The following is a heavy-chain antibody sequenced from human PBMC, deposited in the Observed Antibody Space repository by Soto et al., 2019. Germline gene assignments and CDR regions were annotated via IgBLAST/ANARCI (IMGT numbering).Heavy chain of an antibody. CDR1: GFSFSIYS. Sequence: GGSLRLSCAASGFSFSIYSMNWVRQAPGKGLEWVSYIMPGSSHIFYADSVKGRFTISRDNAKNSLYLQMNSLRAEDTAVYYCAIGKVGPTSIHFFEILGQATMVTVSS. V-gene: IGHV3-48*01. CDR3: AIGKVGPTSIHFFEI. CDR2: IMPGSSHI. D-gene: IGHD1-26*01. J-gene: IGHJ3*02.